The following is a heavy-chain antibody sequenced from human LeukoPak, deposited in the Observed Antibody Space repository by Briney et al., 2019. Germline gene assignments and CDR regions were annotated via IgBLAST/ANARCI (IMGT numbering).Heavy chain of an antibody. Sequence: PSETLSLTCTVSGGSISSSSYYWSWIRQPPGKGLEWIGEINHSGSTNYNPSLKSRVTISVDTSKNQFSLKLSSVTAADTAVYYCARRSRYYDFWSGYPYWGQGTLVTVSS. D-gene: IGHD3-3*01. CDR3: ARRSRYYDFWSGYPY. CDR2: INHSGST. V-gene: IGHV4-39*07. CDR1: GGSISSSSYY. J-gene: IGHJ4*02.